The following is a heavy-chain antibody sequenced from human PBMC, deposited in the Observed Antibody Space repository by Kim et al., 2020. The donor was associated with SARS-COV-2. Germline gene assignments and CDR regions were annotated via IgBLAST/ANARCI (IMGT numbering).Heavy chain of an antibody. D-gene: IGHD2-8*01. V-gene: IGHV3-23*01. CDR3: AKDRLTRSTEGVFDY. CDR2: ISGSGGST. Sequence: GGSLRLSCAASGFTFSSYAMSWVRQAPGKGLEWVSSISGSGGSTYYADSVKGRFTISRDNSKNTLYLQMNSLRAEDTAVYYCAKDRLTRSTEGVFDYWGQGTLVTVSS. J-gene: IGHJ4*02. CDR1: GFTFSSYA.